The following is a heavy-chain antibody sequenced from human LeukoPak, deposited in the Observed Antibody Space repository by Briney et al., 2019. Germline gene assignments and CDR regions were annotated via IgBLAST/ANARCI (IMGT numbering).Heavy chain of an antibody. V-gene: IGHV4-4*07. CDR1: GGSISSYY. CDR2: IYTSGGT. D-gene: IGHD2-2*01. CDR3: ARDSLIMPEYCSSTSCFYYYGMDV. Sequence: SETLSLTCTVSGGSISSYYWSWIRQPAGKGLEWIGRIYTSGGTNYNPSLKSRVTMSVDTSRNQFSLKLSSVTAADTAVYYCARDSLIMPEYCSSTSCFYYYGMDVWGQGTTVTVSS. J-gene: IGHJ6*02.